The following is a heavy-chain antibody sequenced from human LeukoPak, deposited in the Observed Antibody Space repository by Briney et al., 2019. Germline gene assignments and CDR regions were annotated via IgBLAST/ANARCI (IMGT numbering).Heavy chain of an antibody. D-gene: IGHD3-10*01. CDR1: GFTFNTYW. CDR2: IKQDGSEK. Sequence: GGSLRLSCAASGFTFNTYWMNWVRQAPGKGLEWVANIKQDGSEKSYVDSVKGRFTISRDNAKNSLYLQMNSLRAEDTAVYYCARHGSRRRAWFDPWGQGALVTVSS. J-gene: IGHJ5*02. CDR3: ARHGSRRRAWFDP. V-gene: IGHV3-7*01.